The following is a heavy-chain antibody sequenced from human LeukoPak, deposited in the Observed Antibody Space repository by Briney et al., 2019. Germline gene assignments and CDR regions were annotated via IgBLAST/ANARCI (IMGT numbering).Heavy chain of an antibody. V-gene: IGHV3-74*01. CDR3: AKDRTSIAVAGYYFDY. CDR2: IKSDEITT. Sequence: GGSLRLSCAASGFTFSSYYWMHWVRQAPGKGLVWLSRIKSDEITTNYADSVKGRFTISRDNAKNTLYLQMNSLRAEDTAVYYCAKDRTSIAVAGYYFDYWGQGTLVTVSS. D-gene: IGHD6-19*01. J-gene: IGHJ4*02. CDR1: GFTFSSYYW.